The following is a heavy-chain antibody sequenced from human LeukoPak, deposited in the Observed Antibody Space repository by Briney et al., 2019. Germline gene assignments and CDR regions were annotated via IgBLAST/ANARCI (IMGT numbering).Heavy chain of an antibody. V-gene: IGHV3-30*02. J-gene: IGHJ4*02. Sequence: GGSLRLSCAASGFTFSSYGMHWVRQAPGKGLEWVAFIRYDGSNKYYADSVKGRFTISRDNSKNTLYLQMNSLRAEDTAVYYCAKENYSNYAYYFDYWGQGTLATVSS. CDR2: IRYDGSNK. CDR3: AKENYSNYAYYFDY. CDR1: GFTFSSYG. D-gene: IGHD4-11*01.